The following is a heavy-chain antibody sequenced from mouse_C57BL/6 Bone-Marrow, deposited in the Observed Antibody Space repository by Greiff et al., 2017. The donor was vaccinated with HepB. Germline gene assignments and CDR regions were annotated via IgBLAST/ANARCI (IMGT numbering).Heavy chain of an antibody. V-gene: IGHV14-4*01. CDR1: GFNIKDDY. J-gene: IGHJ4*01. CDR2: IDPENGDT. Sequence: EVQLQQSGAELVRPGASVKLSCTASGFNIKDDYMHWVKQRPEQGLEWIGWIDPENGDTEYASKFQGKATITADTSSNTAYLQLSSLTSEDTAVYYGTTGNFLYYYAMDYWGQGTSVTVSS. CDR3: TTGNFLYYYAMDY. D-gene: IGHD2-1*01.